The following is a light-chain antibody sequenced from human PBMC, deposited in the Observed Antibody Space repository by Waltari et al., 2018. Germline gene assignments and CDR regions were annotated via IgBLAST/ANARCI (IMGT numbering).Light chain of an antibody. CDR3: NSYASNSNGL. V-gene: IGLV2-14*03. CDR1: TSYVGRYNY. Sequence: QSALTQPASVSGSPGQSITISCTGTTSYVGRYNYVSWYQQHPGKAPKLLIYDVSNRPSGVPSRFSGSKSGNTASLTISGLQAADEAHYYCNSYASNSNGLFGGGTKLTIL. J-gene: IGLJ2*01. CDR2: DVS.